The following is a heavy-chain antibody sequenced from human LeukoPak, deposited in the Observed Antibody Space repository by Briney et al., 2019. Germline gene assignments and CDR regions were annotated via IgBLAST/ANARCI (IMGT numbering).Heavy chain of an antibody. CDR2: MNPNSGNT. V-gene: IGHV1-8*01. D-gene: IGHD6-13*01. CDR3: ARVFSSSWLFDY. J-gene: IGHJ4*02. Sequence: ASVKVSCKASGYTFTIYDIDWVRQATGQGLEWMGWMNPNSGNTGYAQKFQGRVTMTRNTSISTAYMELSSLRSEDTAVYYCARVFSSSWLFDYWGQGTLVTVSS. CDR1: GYTFTIYD.